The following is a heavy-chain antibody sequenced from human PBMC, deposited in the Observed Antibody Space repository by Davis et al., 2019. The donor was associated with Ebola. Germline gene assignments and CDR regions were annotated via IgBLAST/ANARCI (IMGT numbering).Heavy chain of an antibody. CDR1: GGSISSGGYS. Sequence: SETLSLTCAVSGGSISSGGYSWSWIRQPPGKGLEWIGYIYYSGSTNYNPSLKSRVTISVDTSKNQFSLKLSSVTAADTAVYYCARASHDDAFDIWGQGTMVTVSS. V-gene: IGHV4-61*08. CDR2: IYYSGST. J-gene: IGHJ3*02. CDR3: ARASHDDAFDI.